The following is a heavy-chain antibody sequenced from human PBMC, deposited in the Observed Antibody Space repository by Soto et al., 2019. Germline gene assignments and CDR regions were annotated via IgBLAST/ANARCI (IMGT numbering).Heavy chain of an antibody. CDR1: GGSISSYY. Sequence: QVQLQESGPGLVKPSETLSLTCTVSGGSISSYYWSWIRQPPGKGLEWIGYIYYTGSTNYNPDIKSLVTLSVDTSTNQCSLKLSSVTAADTAVYYCARGSRYSYGYDVHYYYYMDVWGKGTTVTVSS. J-gene: IGHJ6*03. V-gene: IGHV4-59*01. CDR2: IYYTGST. D-gene: IGHD5-18*01. CDR3: ARGSRYSYGYDVHYYYYMDV.